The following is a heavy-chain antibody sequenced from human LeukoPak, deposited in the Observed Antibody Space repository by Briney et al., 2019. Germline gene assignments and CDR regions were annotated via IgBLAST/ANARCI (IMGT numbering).Heavy chain of an antibody. CDR3: ARAVAGTHWFDP. CDR2: IDIPGNT. V-gene: IGHV3-13*01. Sequence: GGSLRLSCAASGFTLSTYDMHWVRQPPGKGLEWVSGIDIPGNTYYPDSVKGRFTMSRESAKNSLYLQMNNLRVGDTAVYYCARAVAGTHWFDPWGQGTLVTVFS. CDR1: GFTLSTYD. D-gene: IGHD6-19*01. J-gene: IGHJ5*02.